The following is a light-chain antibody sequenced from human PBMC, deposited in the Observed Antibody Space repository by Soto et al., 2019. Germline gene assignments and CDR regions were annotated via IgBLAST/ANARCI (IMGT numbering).Light chain of an antibody. CDR1: QSVGSS. V-gene: IGKV3-11*01. J-gene: IGKJ5*01. CDR3: QQRRTWPMT. CDR2: DAF. Sequence: EIVLTQSPATLSLSPGDRATLSCRANQSVGSSLAWIRQRPGQAPSLVIYDAFNRASGTPARFSGSGSGTDFSLPISSLESADFATYYCQQRRTWPMTFGQGTRLEI.